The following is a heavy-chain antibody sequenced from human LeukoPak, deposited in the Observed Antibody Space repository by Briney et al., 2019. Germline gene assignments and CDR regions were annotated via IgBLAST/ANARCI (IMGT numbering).Heavy chain of an antibody. V-gene: IGHV1-69*05. CDR1: GYSFTSYG. D-gene: IGHD6-6*01. CDR3: ARGYRLGSSSSRGAFDI. Sequence: ASVKVSCKASGYSFTSYGFNWVRQAPGQGLEWVGGIIPIFGTANYAQKFQGRVTITTDESTSTAYMELSSLRSEDTAVYYCARGYRLGSSSSRGAFDIWGQGTMVTVSS. CDR2: IIPIFGTA. J-gene: IGHJ3*02.